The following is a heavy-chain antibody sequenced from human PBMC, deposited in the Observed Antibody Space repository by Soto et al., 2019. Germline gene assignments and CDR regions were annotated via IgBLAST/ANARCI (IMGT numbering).Heavy chain of an antibody. Sequence: QVQLVQSGAEVRKPGASVRLSCKASGYTLTRFYLHWVRQAPGQGHEWMGIINTRGGTTAYAQKFRGRLMVTRDTSTSTVYMELSNLRSEDTAIYYCARGPDDSDVPRWDYWGQGTRVTVSS. J-gene: IGHJ4*02. D-gene: IGHD4-17*01. CDR2: INTRGGTT. CDR1: GYTLTRFY. CDR3: ARGPDDSDVPRWDY. V-gene: IGHV1-46*01.